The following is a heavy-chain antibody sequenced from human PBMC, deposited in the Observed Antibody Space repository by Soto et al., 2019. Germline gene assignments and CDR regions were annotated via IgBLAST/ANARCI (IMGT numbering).Heavy chain of an antibody. CDR1: GFTFSTYA. CDR2: ISGSGTST. V-gene: IGHV3-23*01. CDR3: AKDTGYSYGFIDS. D-gene: IGHD5-18*01. Sequence: PGGSLRLSCAASGFTFSTYAMSWVRQAPGKGLEWVSAISGSGTSTYYADFVKGRFTFSRDNSKSTLYLQMNSLRAEDTAIYYCAKDTGYSYGFIDSWGQGTLVTVSS. J-gene: IGHJ4*02.